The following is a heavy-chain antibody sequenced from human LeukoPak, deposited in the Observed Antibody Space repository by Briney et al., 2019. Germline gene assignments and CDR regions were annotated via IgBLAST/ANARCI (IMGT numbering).Heavy chain of an antibody. CDR3: ARQSYSGDYYSYFDY. V-gene: IGHV3-33*01. CDR1: GFTFSSYR. CDR2: IWFDGSKE. D-gene: IGHD1-26*01. J-gene: IGHJ4*02. Sequence: PGGSLRLSCAASGFTFSSYRMHWVRQAPGKGLEGVALIWFDGSKEYYADSVKGRITISRDNSKNTLYLQMNSLRSEDTAVYYCARQSYSGDYYSYFDYWGQGTQVTVSS.